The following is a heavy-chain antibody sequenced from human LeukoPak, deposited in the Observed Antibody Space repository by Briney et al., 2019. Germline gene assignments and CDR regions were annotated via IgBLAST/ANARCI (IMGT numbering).Heavy chain of an antibody. V-gene: IGHV1-2*02. CDR2: INPNSGGA. CDR3: ARDQLGNYYDSSGYSK. D-gene: IGHD3-22*01. CDR1: GYTFTGYY. Sequence: ASVKVSCKASGYTFTGYYMHWVRQAPGQGLEWMGWINPNSGGANYAQKFQGRVTMTRDTSTSTAYMELSRLRSDDTAVYYCARDQLGNYYDSSGYSKWGQGTLVTVSS. J-gene: IGHJ4*02.